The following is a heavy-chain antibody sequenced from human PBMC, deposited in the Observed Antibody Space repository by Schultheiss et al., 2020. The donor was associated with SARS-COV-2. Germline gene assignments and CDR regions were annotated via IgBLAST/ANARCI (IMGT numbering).Heavy chain of an antibody. V-gene: IGHV3-64D*06. D-gene: IGHD6-19*01. CDR1: GFTFSSYA. J-gene: IGHJ4*02. Sequence: GESLKISCSASGFTFSSYAMHWVRQAPGKGLEYVSAISSNGGSTYYADSVKSRFTISRDNSKNTLYLQMSSLRAEDTAVYYCVKRGSSGPFDYWGQGTLVTVSS. CDR2: ISSNGGST. CDR3: VKRGSSGPFDY.